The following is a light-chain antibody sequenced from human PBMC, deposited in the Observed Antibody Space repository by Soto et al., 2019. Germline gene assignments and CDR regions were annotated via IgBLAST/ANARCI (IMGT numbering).Light chain of an antibody. CDR3: QRNYRVTPWT. Sequence: IQTPQSPSTVSGSLGDRFTITCLASQTISSWLAWYQQKPGKAPKLLIYKASTLKSGVPSRFSGSGSGTEFTLTISSLQPDDFATYYCQRNYRVTPWTFGQGSKVDIK. CDR2: KAS. J-gene: IGKJ1*01. V-gene: IGKV1-5*03. CDR1: QTISSW.